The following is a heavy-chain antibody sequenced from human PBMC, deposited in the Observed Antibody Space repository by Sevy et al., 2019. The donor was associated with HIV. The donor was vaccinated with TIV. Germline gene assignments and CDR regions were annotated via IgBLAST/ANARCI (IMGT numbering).Heavy chain of an antibody. Sequence: ASVKVSCKASGYTFTGYYMHWVRQAPGQGLEWMGWINPNSGGTNYAQKFQGRVTMTRDTSISTAYMELSRLRSDDTAGYYWARGKAFLVAARRGNAFDIWGQGTMVTVSS. CDR3: ARGKAFLVAARRGNAFDI. CDR2: INPNSGGT. CDR1: GYTFTGYY. V-gene: IGHV1-2*02. J-gene: IGHJ3*02. D-gene: IGHD2-15*01.